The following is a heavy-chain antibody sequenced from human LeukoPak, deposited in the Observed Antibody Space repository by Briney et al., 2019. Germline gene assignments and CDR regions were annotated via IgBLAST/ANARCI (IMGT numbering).Heavy chain of an antibody. J-gene: IGHJ4*02. CDR3: ARDSGFGMFDY. V-gene: IGHV4-39*07. D-gene: IGHD3-10*01. Sequence: PSETLSLTCSVSGGSLSSSSYYWGWIRQPPGRGLEWIGNIYETGSTNYNPSLKSRVTISVDTSKNQFSLHLRSVTGADTAVFYCARDSGFGMFDYWGQGILVTVSS. CDR1: GGSLSSSSYY. CDR2: IYETGST.